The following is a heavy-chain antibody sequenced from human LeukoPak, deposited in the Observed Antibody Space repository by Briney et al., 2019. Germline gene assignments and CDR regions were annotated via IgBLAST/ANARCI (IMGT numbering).Heavy chain of an antibody. J-gene: IGHJ4*02. CDR3: ARRPGYYFDY. CDR2: IYHSGST. V-gene: IGHV4-38-2*01. CDR1: GYSISSGYY. Sequence: SETLSLTCAVSGYSISSGYYWGWIRQPPGKGLEWIGSIYHSGSTYYNPSLKSRVTISVDTYKNQFSLKLSSVTAADTAVYYCARRPGYYFDYWGQGTLVTVSS.